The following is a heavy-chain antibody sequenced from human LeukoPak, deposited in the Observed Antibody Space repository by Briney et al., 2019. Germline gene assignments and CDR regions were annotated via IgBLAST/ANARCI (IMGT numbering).Heavy chain of an antibody. V-gene: IGHV4-4*07. CDR1: GGSISSNY. CDR2: INISGSGST. CDR3: ARGHSSSWYTTYYMDV. J-gene: IGHJ6*03. D-gene: IGHD6-13*01. Sequence: SETLSLTCTVSGGSISSNYCSWIRQPAGKGLEWIGRINISGSGSTNYNPSLKSRVTMSVDTSKNQFSLKLASVTAAHTAVYYCARGHSSSWYTTYYMDVWGKGTTVTVSS.